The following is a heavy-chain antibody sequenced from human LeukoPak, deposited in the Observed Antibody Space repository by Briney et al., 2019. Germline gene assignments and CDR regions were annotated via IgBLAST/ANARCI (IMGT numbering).Heavy chain of an antibody. CDR1: GESFSGYY. CDR2: INHSGGT. V-gene: IGHV4-34*01. CDR3: ARRGTIGTTTVDY. J-gene: IGHJ4*02. Sequence: PSETLSLTCAVYGESFSGYYWTWIRQPPGKGLEWIGQINHSGGTNYNPSLKSRVTISVATSKNQFSLRLNSVTAADTAVYYCARRGTIGTTTVDYWGQGTPVTVSS. D-gene: IGHD1-1*01.